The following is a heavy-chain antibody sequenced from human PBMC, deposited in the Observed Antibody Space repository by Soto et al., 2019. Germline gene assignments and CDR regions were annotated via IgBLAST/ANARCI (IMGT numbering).Heavy chain of an antibody. Sequence: QVQLQESGPGLVKPSETLSLTCTVSGGSISSYYWSWIRQPPGKGLEWIGYIYYSGSTNYNPSLKRRVTIPVHTSKNQFSLKLSSVTAADTAVYYGARRYGSCFDYWGQGTLVTVSS. CDR3: ARRYGSCFDY. V-gene: IGHV4-59*08. CDR1: GGSISSYY. J-gene: IGHJ4*02. CDR2: IYYSGST. D-gene: IGHD5-18*01.